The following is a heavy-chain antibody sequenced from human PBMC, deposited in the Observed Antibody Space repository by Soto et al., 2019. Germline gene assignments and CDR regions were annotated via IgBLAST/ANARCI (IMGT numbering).Heavy chain of an antibody. CDR1: GGSMSEYF. CDR3: ATHGYDGSGSPYPAY. J-gene: IGHJ4*02. V-gene: IGHV4-59*01. Sequence: SETLSLTCSVSGGSMSEYFWSWIRQSPGKGLEWIGYIYYLGSTDYNPSLKSRVTIYVDTYKRQFSMRLNSVTAADKAVYYCATHGYDGSGSPYPAYWGQGTKVTVSS. CDR2: IYYLGST. D-gene: IGHD3-10*01.